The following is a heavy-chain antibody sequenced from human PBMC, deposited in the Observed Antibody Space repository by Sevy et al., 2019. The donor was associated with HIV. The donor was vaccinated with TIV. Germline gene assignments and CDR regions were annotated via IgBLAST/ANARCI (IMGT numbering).Heavy chain of an antibody. CDR2: IYPSGST. J-gene: IGHJ6*02. CDR3: VRGSQRMDV. Sequence: SETLSLTCSVSGGSISNYYWSWVRQPAGKGLEWIGRIYPSGSTNYNPSLTSRVSMSVDSSKNQFSLKVNSVTAADTAVYYCVRGSQRMDVWGQGTTVTVSS. CDR1: GGSISNYY. V-gene: IGHV4-4*07.